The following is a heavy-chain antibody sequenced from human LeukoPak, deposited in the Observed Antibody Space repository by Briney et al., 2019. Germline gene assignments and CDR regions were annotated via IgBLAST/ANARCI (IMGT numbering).Heavy chain of an antibody. D-gene: IGHD2-2*01. CDR3: ARSVVRGLPGAPKKGAYDV. J-gene: IGHJ3*01. V-gene: IGHV3-64*01. Sequence: GGSLRLSCAASGFNFSGHAMHWVRQAPGKGLEYVSASDGGNTNYATSVKGRFLISRDNSKNMLYLQMGGLRTEDMAVYYCARSVVRGLPGAPKKGAYDVWGQGTMVTVSS. CDR1: GFNFSGHA. CDR2: SDGGNT.